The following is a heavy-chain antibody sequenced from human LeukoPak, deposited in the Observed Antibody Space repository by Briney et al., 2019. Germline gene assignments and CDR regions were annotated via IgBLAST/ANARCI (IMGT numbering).Heavy chain of an antibody. Sequence: GGSLRLSCAASGFTFSDYYMSWVRQAPGKGLEWVSAISGSGGSTYYADSVKGRFTISRDNSKNTLYLQLNSLRAEDTAVYYCAIDVPDPDIIDYWGQGTLVTVSS. J-gene: IGHJ4*02. CDR1: GFTFSDYY. V-gene: IGHV3-23*01. CDR3: AIDVPDPDIIDY. CDR2: ISGSGGST. D-gene: IGHD3-9*01.